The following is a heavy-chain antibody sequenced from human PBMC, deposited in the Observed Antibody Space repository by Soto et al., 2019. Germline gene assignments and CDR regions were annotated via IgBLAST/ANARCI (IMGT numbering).Heavy chain of an antibody. CDR1: GFTFSSAW. J-gene: IGHJ6*02. CDR3: ARLVMVPYYYLYGMDV. CDR2: IKSQNDGGTT. D-gene: IGHD3-22*01. Sequence: PGGSLRLSCAASGFTFSSAWFNWVRQAPGKGLEWVGRIKSQNDGGTTDYAAPVRDRFTVSADKSISTAYLQWSSLKASDTAMYYCARLVMVPYYYLYGMDVWGQGTTVTVSS. V-gene: IGHV3-15*07.